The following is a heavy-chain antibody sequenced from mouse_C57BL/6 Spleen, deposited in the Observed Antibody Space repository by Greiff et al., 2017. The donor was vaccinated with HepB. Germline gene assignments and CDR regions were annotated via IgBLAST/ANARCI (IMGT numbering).Heavy chain of an antibody. CDR3: AKLLRHAMDD. J-gene: IGHJ4*01. D-gene: IGHD1-2*01. CDR1: GYTFTSYW. Sequence: QVQLQQPGAELVRPGTSVKLSCKASGYTFTSYWMHWVKQRPGQGLEWIGVIDPSDSYTNYNQKFKGKATLTVDTSSSTAYMQLSSLTSEDSAVYYCAKLLRHAMDDWGQGTSVTVSS. V-gene: IGHV1-59*01. CDR2: IDPSDSYT.